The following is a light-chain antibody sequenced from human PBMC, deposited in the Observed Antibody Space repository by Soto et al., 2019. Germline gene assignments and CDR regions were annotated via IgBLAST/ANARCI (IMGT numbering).Light chain of an antibody. CDR3: QQYNNWLGT. Sequence: EIVMMQSPATLSVSPGERATLSCRASQSVSSNLAWYQQKPGQAPRLLIYGASIRATGIPARFSGSGSGTEFTLTISSLQSEDFAVYYCQQYNNWLGTFGQGTKVEIK. CDR2: GAS. J-gene: IGKJ1*01. V-gene: IGKV3D-15*01. CDR1: QSVSSN.